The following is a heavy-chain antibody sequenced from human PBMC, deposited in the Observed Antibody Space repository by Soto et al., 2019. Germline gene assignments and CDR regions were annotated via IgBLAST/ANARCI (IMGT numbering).Heavy chain of an antibody. Sequence: SETLSLTCTVSGGSISSSSYYWGWIRQPPGKGLEWIGSIYYSGSTYYNPSLKSRVTISVDTSKNQFSLKLSSVTAADTAVYYCARLVRGVMGFDYWGQGTLVTVSS. CDR2: IYYSGST. J-gene: IGHJ4*02. D-gene: IGHD3-10*01. CDR3: ARLVRGVMGFDY. V-gene: IGHV4-39*01. CDR1: GGSISSSSYY.